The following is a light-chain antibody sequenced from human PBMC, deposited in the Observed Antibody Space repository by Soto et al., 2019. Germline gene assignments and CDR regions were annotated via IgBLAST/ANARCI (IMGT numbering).Light chain of an antibody. J-gene: IGKJ1*01. CDR3: QQYINWTRT. V-gene: IGKV3-20*01. CDR2: GAS. Sequence: EILFTQSPGTLSLSPGERATLSCRASLSVTSAYLAWYQQKPGHAPRLLIYGASSRDTGIPDRFSGSGAGTECTRTISSLQSEDVEVDYCQQYINWTRTFGQGTKVDIK. CDR1: LSVTSAY.